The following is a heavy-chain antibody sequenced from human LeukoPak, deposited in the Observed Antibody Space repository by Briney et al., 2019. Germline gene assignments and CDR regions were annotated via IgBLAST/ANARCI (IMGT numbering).Heavy chain of an antibody. V-gene: IGHV3-21*01. CDR2: IRSNSNNI. J-gene: IGHJ4*02. CDR3: ARGYQRTDY. D-gene: IGHD2-2*01. CDR1: GFTFSTHT. Sequence: GGSLRLSCAASGFTFSTHTMNWVRQAPGKGLERVSSIRSNSNNINYAHSLKGRSTIPIHNPIHPVPRQMNGLRVEDTAVYYCARGYQRTDYWGQGTLITVSS.